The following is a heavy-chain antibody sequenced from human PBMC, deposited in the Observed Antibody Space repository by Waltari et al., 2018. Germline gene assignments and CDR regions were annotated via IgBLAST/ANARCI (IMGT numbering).Heavy chain of an antibody. J-gene: IGHJ3*02. CDR1: GYSFTSYW. CDR2: ISPGDSDT. Sequence: EVQLVQSGAEVKKPGESLKISCKGSGYSFTSYWIGWVRQMPGKGLEWMGVISPGDSDTRYRPSFQGQVTISADKSISTAYLQWSSLKASDTAMYYCARREWSSGYSPTGGAFDIWGQGTMVTVSS. CDR3: ARREWSSGYSPTGGAFDI. V-gene: IGHV5-51*03. D-gene: IGHD3-22*01.